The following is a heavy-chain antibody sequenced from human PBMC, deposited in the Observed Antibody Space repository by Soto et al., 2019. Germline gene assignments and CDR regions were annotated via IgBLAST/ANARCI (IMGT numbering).Heavy chain of an antibody. CDR2: ISSSSTYI. J-gene: IGHJ6*02. CDR1: GFTFNTYS. Sequence: EVQLVESGGGLVKPGGSLRLACAASGFTFNTYSMNWVRQAPGKGLEWVSCISSSSTYIYYAVSVKGRFTISRDNAKNLLYLQMNSLRAEDTAVYYCARDFGDSKGSYYYYGMDVWGQGTTVTVSS. V-gene: IGHV3-21*01. CDR3: ARDFGDSKGSYYYYGMDV. D-gene: IGHD2-21*02.